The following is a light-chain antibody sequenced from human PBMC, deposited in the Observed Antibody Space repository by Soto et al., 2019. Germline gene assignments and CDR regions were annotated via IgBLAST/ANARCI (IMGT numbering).Light chain of an antibody. CDR1: QGIRDD. Sequence: IQMTKSPSSLSESKEDRVTITCLASQGIRDDLAWYQQKSGKTPKRLIYAASSLQSGVPSRFSGSGSGTEFTLTISSLQAEDFATYYCLQHYRYPRTFGQGTKVDI. CDR2: AAS. V-gene: IGKV1-17*01. CDR3: LQHYRYPRT. J-gene: IGKJ1*01.